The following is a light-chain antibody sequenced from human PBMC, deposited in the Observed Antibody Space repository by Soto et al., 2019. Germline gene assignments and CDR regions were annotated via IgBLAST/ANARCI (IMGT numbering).Light chain of an antibody. CDR1: HSVNSH. V-gene: IGKV3-15*01. CDR3: QQYMSYS. Sequence: TQSPATLSVSPGERFTLSCRTSHSVNSHVAWYQQKPGQAPRLLLYGASTRATGIPVRFSGSGFGTEFTLTISSLQPDDFATYYCQQYMSYSFGQGTKVDIK. J-gene: IGKJ1*01. CDR2: GAS.